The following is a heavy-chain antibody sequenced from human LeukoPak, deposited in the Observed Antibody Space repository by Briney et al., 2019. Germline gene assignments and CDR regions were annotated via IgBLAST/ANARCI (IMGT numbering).Heavy chain of an antibody. J-gene: IGHJ4*02. CDR2: ISSSGSTI. D-gene: IGHD2-15*01. CDR1: GFTFSDYY. CDR3: AKTVVLVADNSHFDY. Sequence: GGSLRLSCAASGFTFSDYYMSWIRQAPGMGLEWVSYISSSGSTIYYADSVKGRFTISRDNAKNSLYLQMNSLRAEDTAVYYCAKTVVLVADNSHFDYWGQGTLVTVSS. V-gene: IGHV3-11*01.